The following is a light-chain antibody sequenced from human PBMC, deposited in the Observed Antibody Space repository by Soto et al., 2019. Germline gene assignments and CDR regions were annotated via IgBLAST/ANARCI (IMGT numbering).Light chain of an antibody. J-gene: IGKJ2*01. Sequence: DTQMTQSPSTLSASVGDRVTITCRASQSISVWLAWYQQKPGKAPKLLISKASTLETGVPSRFSGSGSGTEFILTISSLQPDDFAAYYCQQYHTRYTFGQGTKLEI. CDR3: QQYHTRYT. CDR2: KAS. CDR1: QSISVW. V-gene: IGKV1-5*03.